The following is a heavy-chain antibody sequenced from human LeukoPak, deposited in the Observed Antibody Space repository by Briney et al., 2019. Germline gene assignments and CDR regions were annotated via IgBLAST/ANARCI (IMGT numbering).Heavy chain of an antibody. Sequence: GGSLRLSCAASGFTFSSYAMSWVRQAPGKGLEWVSAISGSGGSTYYADSVKGRFTISRDNSKNTLYLQMNSLRAEDTAVYYCAKDSLRSDYYDSSGYHLPYFQHWGQGTLVTVSS. CDR3: AKDSLRSDYYDSSGYHLPYFQH. CDR1: GFTFSSYA. V-gene: IGHV3-23*01. D-gene: IGHD3-22*01. J-gene: IGHJ1*01. CDR2: ISGSGGST.